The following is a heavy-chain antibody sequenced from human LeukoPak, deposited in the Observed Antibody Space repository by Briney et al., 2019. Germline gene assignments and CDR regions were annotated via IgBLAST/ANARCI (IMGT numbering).Heavy chain of an antibody. V-gene: IGHV3-23*01. CDR2: ISGSGGST. CDR3: AKDLSYYDSSGYLDY. CDR1: GFTFSSYA. J-gene: IGHJ4*02. D-gene: IGHD3-22*01. Sequence: GGSLRLSCAASGFTFSSYAMSWVRQAPGKGLEWVSAISGSGGSTYYADSVKGRFTISRDNSKNTLYLQMNSLRAGDTAVYYCAKDLSYYDSSGYLDYWGQGTLVTVSS.